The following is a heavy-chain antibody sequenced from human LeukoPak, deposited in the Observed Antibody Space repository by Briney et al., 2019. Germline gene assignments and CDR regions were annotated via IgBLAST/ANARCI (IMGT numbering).Heavy chain of an antibody. Sequence: GGSLRLSCAASGFTFSTYGMHWVRQAPGKRLEWVAVISYDGTNKYYADSVKGRFTISRDNSKNTLYLQMNSLRAEDTAVYYCAKDLGIVVVPAAIAGFDYWGQGTLVTVSS. CDR2: ISYDGTNK. V-gene: IGHV3-30*18. J-gene: IGHJ4*02. CDR3: AKDLGIVVVPAAIAGFDY. CDR1: GFTFSTYG. D-gene: IGHD2-2*03.